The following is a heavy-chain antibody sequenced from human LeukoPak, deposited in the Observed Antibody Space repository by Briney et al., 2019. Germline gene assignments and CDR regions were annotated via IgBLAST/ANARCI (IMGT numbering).Heavy chain of an antibody. CDR1: GGSISSYY. J-gene: IGHJ4*02. D-gene: IGHD3-22*01. CDR2: IYYSGST. CDR3: ARAYYYDSSGPHFDY. Sequence: SETLSLTCTVSGGSISSYYWSWIRQPPGKGLEWIGYIYYSGSTNYNPSLKSRVTISEDTSKNQFSLKLSSVTAADTAVYYCARAYYYDSSGPHFDYWGQGTLVTVSS. V-gene: IGHV4-59*01.